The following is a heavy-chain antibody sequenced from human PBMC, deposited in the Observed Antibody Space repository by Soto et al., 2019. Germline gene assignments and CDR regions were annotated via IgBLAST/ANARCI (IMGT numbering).Heavy chain of an antibody. Sequence: ASVKVSCKASGYTFTSYGISWVRQAPGQGLEWMGWISAYNGNTNYAQKLQGRVTMTTNTSTSTAYMELRSLRSDDTAVYYCARRGRDNYGFRYYYYYYMDVWGKGTTVTVSS. V-gene: IGHV1-18*01. CDR3: ARRGRDNYGFRYYYYYYMDV. J-gene: IGHJ6*03. CDR2: ISAYNGNT. CDR1: GYTFTSYG. D-gene: IGHD4-17*01.